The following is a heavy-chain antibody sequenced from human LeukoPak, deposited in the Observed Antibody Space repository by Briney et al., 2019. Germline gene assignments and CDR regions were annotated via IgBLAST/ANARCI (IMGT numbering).Heavy chain of an antibody. Sequence: ASVKVSCKASGYTFTSYGISWVRQAPGQGLEWMGWISAYNGNTNYAQKLQGRVTMTTDTSTSTAYMELRSLRSDDTAVYYCARVHEYYDYVWGSYRQADYWGQGTLVTVSS. CDR1: GYTFTSYG. CDR2: ISAYNGNT. V-gene: IGHV1-18*01. CDR3: ARVHEYYDYVWGSYRQADY. D-gene: IGHD3-16*02. J-gene: IGHJ4*02.